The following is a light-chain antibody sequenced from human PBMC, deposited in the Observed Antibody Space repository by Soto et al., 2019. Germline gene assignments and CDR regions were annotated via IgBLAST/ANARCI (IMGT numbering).Light chain of an antibody. CDR2: DAS. V-gene: IGKV1-5*01. CDR3: QNYNTYSKT. J-gene: IGKJ3*01. Sequence: IQITQSPSTLAASVGDKITITCLARQSISSWLAWYQQKAGKATKLLIYDASSLESGVPSMFSGSGSRTEFPLTISLLQADYAAIYCCQNYNTYSKTFGPGTKLDIK. CDR1: QSISSW.